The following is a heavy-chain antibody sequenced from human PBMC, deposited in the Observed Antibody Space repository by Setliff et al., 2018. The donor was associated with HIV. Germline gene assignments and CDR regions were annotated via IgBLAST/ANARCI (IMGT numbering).Heavy chain of an antibody. D-gene: IGHD3-10*01. CDR2: INHSGST. J-gene: IGHJ5*02. CDR3: AREGARHYGSGRYHSWFDP. CDR1: GGSFSGYY. Sequence: PSETLSLTCAVYGGSFSGYYWSWIRQPPGKGLEWIGEINHSGSTNYNPSLKSRVTISVDTSKNQFSLKLSSVTAADTAVYYCAREGARHYGSGRYHSWFDPWGQGTQGTVSA. V-gene: IGHV4-34*01.